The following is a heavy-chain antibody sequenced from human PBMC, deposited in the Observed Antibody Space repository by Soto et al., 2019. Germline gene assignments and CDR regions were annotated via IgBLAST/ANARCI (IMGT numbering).Heavy chain of an antibody. CDR3: ASSLRYFDWLLSFYWFDP. Sequence: KPSETLSLTCTVSGGSISSYYWGWIRQPPGKGLELIGSIYYSGSTYYNPSLKSRVTISVDTSKNQFSLKLSSVTAADTAVYYCASSLRYFDWLLSFYWFDPWGQGTLVTVSS. CDR1: GGSISSYY. D-gene: IGHD3-9*01. CDR2: IYYSGST. V-gene: IGHV4-39*01. J-gene: IGHJ5*02.